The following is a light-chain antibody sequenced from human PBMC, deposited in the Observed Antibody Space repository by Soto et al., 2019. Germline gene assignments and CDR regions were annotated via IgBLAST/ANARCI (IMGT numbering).Light chain of an antibody. CDR1: QSVSSSY. V-gene: IGKV3-20*01. CDR3: QQYVSSAET. Sequence: EIALTQSPGTLSLSPGERATLSCRASQSVSSSYLTWYQQKPGQAPRLLIYGASSRATGIPDTFSASGSGTDFTLTISRLESEDFAVYYCQQYVSSAETFGQGTKVDIK. CDR2: GAS. J-gene: IGKJ1*01.